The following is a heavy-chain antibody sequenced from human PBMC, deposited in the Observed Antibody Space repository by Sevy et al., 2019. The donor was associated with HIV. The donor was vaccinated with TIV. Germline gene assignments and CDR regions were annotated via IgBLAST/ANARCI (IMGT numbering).Heavy chain of an antibody. CDR2: IYYSGGT. Sequence: SETLSLTCTVSGGSISSYYWSWIRQPPGKGLEWIGYIYYSGGTNYNPSLKSRVTISVDTSKNQFSLKLSSVTAADTAVYYCARDTSRGVLVGYFDYWGQGTLVTVSS. J-gene: IGHJ4*02. D-gene: IGHD3-10*01. CDR3: ARDTSRGVLVGYFDY. CDR1: GGSISSYY. V-gene: IGHV4-59*01.